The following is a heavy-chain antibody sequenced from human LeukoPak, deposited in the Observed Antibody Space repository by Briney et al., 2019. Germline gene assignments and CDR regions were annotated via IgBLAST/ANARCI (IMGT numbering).Heavy chain of an antibody. J-gene: IGHJ4*02. CDR3: AREGGSWLRSEFDY. V-gene: IGHV4-39*07. CDR2: IYYSGST. D-gene: IGHD5-12*01. CDR1: GGSISSSSYY. Sequence: SETLSLTCTVSGGSISSSSYYWGWIRQPPGKGLEWIGSIYYSGSTYYNPSLKSRVTISVDTSKNQFSLKLSSVTAADMAVYYCAREGGSWLRSEFDYWGQGTLVTVSS.